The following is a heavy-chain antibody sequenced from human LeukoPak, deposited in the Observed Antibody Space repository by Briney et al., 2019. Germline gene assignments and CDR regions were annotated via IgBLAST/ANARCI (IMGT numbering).Heavy chain of an antibody. D-gene: IGHD3-22*01. V-gene: IGHV3-21*04. CDR1: GFTFSSYT. J-gene: IGHJ3*02. Sequence: PGGSLRLSCAASGFTFSSYTMHWIRQAPGKGLEWVSSISGSNSYIFYADSVKGRLTVSRDNAKDSLYLQMNSLRVGDTAVYYCARAGYYDSSGFYAPDAFDIWGQGTVVTVSS. CDR3: ARAGYYDSSGFYAPDAFDI. CDR2: ISGSNSYI.